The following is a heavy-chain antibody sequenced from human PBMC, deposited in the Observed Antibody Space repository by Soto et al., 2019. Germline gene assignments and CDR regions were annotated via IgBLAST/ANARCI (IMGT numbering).Heavy chain of an antibody. D-gene: IGHD1-1*01. Sequence: VQLVESGGGVVQPGRSLRLSCAASRFTLSSYGMHWVRQAPGKGLEWVAVMWDDGSNKDYADSVKGRFTISRDNSKNTLYLQMNSLRAEDTGVYYCARAVSETYRLYGMDVWGQGTTVTVSS. CDR2: MWDDGSNK. J-gene: IGHJ6*02. CDR1: RFTLSSYG. V-gene: IGHV3-33*01. CDR3: ARAVSETYRLYGMDV.